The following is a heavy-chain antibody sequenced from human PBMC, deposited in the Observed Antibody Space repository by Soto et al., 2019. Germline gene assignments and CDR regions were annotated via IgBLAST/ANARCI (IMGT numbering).Heavy chain of an antibody. CDR1: GYAFTTYG. D-gene: IGHD1-1*01. CDR2: ISAHNGNT. J-gene: IGHJ4*02. V-gene: IGHV1-18*01. CDR3: ARGRYGDY. Sequence: QVHLVQSGAEVKKPGASVKVSCQGSGYAFTTYGITWVRQAPGQGLEWMGWISAHNGNTNYAQKLQGRVTVTRDTSTNTAYMELRSLRYDDTAVDYCARGRYGDYWGQGARVTVSS.